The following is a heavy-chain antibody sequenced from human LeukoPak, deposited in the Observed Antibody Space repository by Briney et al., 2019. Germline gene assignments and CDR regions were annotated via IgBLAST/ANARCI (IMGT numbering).Heavy chain of an antibody. J-gene: IGHJ6*03. CDR3: ARTGGYDLCWYMDV. CDR1: GFTFDDYG. V-gene: IGHV3-20*01. Sequence: GGSLRLSCAASGFTFDDYGMSWVRQAPGKGLEWVSGINWNGGSTGYADSVKGRFTISRDNAKNSLYLQMNSLRAEDTALYHCARTGGYDLCWYMDVWGKGTTVTISS. D-gene: IGHD5-12*01. CDR2: INWNGGST.